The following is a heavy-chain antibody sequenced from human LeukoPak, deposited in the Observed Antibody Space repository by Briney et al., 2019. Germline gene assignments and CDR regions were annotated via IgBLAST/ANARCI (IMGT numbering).Heavy chain of an antibody. J-gene: IGHJ4*02. Sequence: GGSLRLSCAASGFTFSSYAMSWVRQAPGKGLEWVSAISGSGVSTYYADSVKGRFTISRDNSKNTLYLQMNSLRAEDTAVYYCARDHSSGWYSDYFDYWGQGTLVTVSS. CDR1: GFTFSSYA. V-gene: IGHV3-23*01. D-gene: IGHD6-19*01. CDR3: ARDHSSGWYSDYFDY. CDR2: ISGSGVST.